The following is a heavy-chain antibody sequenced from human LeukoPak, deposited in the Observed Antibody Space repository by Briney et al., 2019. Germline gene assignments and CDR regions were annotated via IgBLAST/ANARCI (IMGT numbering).Heavy chain of an antibody. CDR1: GFTFSNYE. CDR3: ARVTVSSGVDY. Sequence: GGSLRLSCAVSGFTFSNYEMNWVRQAPGKGLEWVSYISSTGNTIYYADSVEGRFTISRDNAKNSLYLQMNSLRAEDTAFYYCARVTVSSGVDYWGQGTLVTVSS. V-gene: IGHV3-48*03. CDR2: ISSTGNTI. J-gene: IGHJ4*02. D-gene: IGHD4-11*01.